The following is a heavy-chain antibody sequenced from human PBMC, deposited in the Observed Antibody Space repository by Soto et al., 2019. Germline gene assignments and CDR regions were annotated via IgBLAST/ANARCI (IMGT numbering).Heavy chain of an antibody. V-gene: IGHV3-23*01. CDR2: VTGSGGQI. Sequence: EVQLLESGGGLVQPGGSLRLSCAASGFTISTYAMTWVRQAPGKGLEGVSGVTGSGGQIHYADSVKGRFTISKDNSKKTLYLQMSSLSNEDTVLYYCAKDAVYNDGLWLTDSWCQGTLVTVSS. J-gene: IGHJ5*02. CDR3: AKDAVYNDGLWLTDS. CDR1: GFTISTYA. D-gene: IGHD2-21*01.